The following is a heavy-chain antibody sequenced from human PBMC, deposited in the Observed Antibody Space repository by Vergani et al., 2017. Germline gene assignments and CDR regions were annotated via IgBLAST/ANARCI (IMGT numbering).Heavy chain of an antibody. Sequence: QVQLQESGPGLVKPLQTLSLTCTVSGGSISSGSYYWSWIRQPAGKGLEWIGRIYTSGSTNYNPSLKSRVTISVDTSKNQFSLKLSSVTAADTAVYYCARATVDAFDIWGQGTMVTVSS. J-gene: IGHJ3*02. D-gene: IGHD4-17*01. CDR3: ARATVDAFDI. CDR2: IYTSGST. V-gene: IGHV4-61*02. CDR1: GGSISSGSYY.